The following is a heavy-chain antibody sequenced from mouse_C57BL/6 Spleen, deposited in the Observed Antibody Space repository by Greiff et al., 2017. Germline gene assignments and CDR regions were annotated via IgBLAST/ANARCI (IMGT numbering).Heavy chain of an antibody. D-gene: IGHD2-4*01. J-gene: IGHJ2*01. CDR3: ARGSDYDGDY. CDR1: GYAFSSSW. V-gene: IGHV1-82*01. CDR2: IYPGDGDT. Sequence: QVQLQQSGPELVKPGASVKISCKASGYAFSSSWMNWVKQRPGQGLEWIGRIYPGDGDTNYNGKFKGKATLTADKSSSTAYMQLSSLTSEDSAVYFCARGSDYDGDYWGQGTTLTVSS.